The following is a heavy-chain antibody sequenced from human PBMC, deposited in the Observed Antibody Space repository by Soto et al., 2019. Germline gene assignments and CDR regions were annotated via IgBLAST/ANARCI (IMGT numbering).Heavy chain of an antibody. D-gene: IGHD3-10*01. CDR3: ARGMYGSGSYYIGDAFDM. V-gene: IGHV3-53*01. Sequence: EVQLVESGGGLIQPGGSLRLSCAVSGFTVSYNYMNWVRQAPGKGLEWVSVIYRGGDTFYADYVKGRFTISRDNSKNTLYLQMNRLSAEDTAVYYCARGMYGSGSYYIGDAFDMWGQGTMVTVSS. CDR1: GFTVSYNY. J-gene: IGHJ3*02. CDR2: IYRGGDT.